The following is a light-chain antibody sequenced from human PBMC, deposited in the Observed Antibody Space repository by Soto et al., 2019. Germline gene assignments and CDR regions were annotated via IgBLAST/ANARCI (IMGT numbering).Light chain of an antibody. CDR1: SSDVGGYKY. CDR2: DVS. J-gene: IGLJ2*01. V-gene: IGLV2-14*01. CDR3: SSYTRSSTLGV. Sequence: QSALTQPASVSGSPGQSITISCTGTSSDVGGYKYVSWYQQHPGKAPKLMIYDVSNRPSGVSNRFSGSKSGNTASLTSSGLQAEDEADYYCSSYTRSSTLGVFGGGTKLTVL.